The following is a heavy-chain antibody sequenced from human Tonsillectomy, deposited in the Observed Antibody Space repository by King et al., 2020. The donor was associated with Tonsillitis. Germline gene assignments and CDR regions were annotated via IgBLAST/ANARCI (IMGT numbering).Heavy chain of an antibody. V-gene: IGHV3-11*01. Sequence: QVQLVESGGGLVKPGGSLRLSCAASGFSFSDYYMSWIRQAPGKGLEWVSYISSSGSSIYYADSVKGRFTISRDNAKSSMNLQMNSLRAEDMAVYYCAGVSVEGGRFDYWGQGTLVTVSS. CDR2: ISSSGSSI. D-gene: IGHD5-24*01. CDR1: GFSFSDYY. CDR3: AGVSVEGGRFDY. J-gene: IGHJ4*02.